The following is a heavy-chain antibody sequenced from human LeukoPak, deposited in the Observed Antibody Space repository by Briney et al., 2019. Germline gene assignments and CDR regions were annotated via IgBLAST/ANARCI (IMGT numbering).Heavy chain of an antibody. J-gene: IGHJ6*02. CDR1: GFIFTRSA. CDR3: AAESLAVASDYYYYGMDV. CDR2: IVVGSGNT. V-gene: IGHV1-58*02. D-gene: IGHD6-19*01. Sequence: SVQESCKGTGFIFTRSAMRWVRQARGQRLEGIGWIVVGSGNTNYAQKFQERVTITRDMSTSTAYMELSSLRSEDTAVYYCAAESLAVASDYYYYGMDVWGQGTTVTVSS.